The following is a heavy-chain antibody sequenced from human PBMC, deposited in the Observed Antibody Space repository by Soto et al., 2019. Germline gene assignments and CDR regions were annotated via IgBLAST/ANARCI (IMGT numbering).Heavy chain of an antibody. D-gene: IGHD3-16*01. CDR1: GYTFTTYA. Sequence: QVQVVQSGAEVKKPGASVKVSCKASGYTFTTYAIHWVRQAPGQRLEWMGWINTGNGNTYYSQKMQARVTITRDTSASTAYMELSRLRSEDTAMYYCARSRVRGGYYFDYWGQGALVTVSS. J-gene: IGHJ4*02. CDR2: INTGNGNT. V-gene: IGHV1-3*04. CDR3: ARSRVRGGYYFDY.